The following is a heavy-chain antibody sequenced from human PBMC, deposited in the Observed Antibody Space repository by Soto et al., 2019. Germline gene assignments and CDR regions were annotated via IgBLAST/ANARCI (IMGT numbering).Heavy chain of an antibody. CDR3: ASWLVGAPFDS. V-gene: IGHV4-59*01. CDR2: IYYSGST. J-gene: IGHJ4*01. Sequence: SETLSLTCTVSGGSISSYYWSWIRQPPGKGLEWIGYIYYSGSTNYNPSLKSRVTISVDTSKNQFSLKLSSVTAADTGVYYCASWLVGAPFDSWGHGTLVTVSS. CDR1: GGSISSYY. D-gene: IGHD1-26*01.